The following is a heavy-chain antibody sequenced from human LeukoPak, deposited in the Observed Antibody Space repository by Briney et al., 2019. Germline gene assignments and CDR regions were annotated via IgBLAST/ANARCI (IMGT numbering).Heavy chain of an antibody. CDR2: IYSRGNT. CDR3: ARDRHCSGGSCYYNWFDP. J-gene: IGHJ5*02. D-gene: IGHD2-15*01. CDR1: GVSISSGSNY. V-gene: IGHV4-39*07. Sequence: SETLSLTCSVSGVSISSGSNYWGWIRQPPGKTLEWIGSIYSRGNTYYNPSLKSRVIILIDTAKNHFSLNLSSVTAADTAVYYCARDRHCSGGSCYYNWFDPWGQGTLVTVSS.